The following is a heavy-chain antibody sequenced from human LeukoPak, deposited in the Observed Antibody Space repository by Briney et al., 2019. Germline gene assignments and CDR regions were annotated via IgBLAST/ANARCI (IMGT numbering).Heavy chain of an antibody. CDR1: GFTFSNYA. D-gene: IGHD1-26*01. V-gene: IGHV3-23*01. J-gene: IGHJ3*02. Sequence: GGSLRLSCAASGFTFSNYAMSWVRQAPGKGLEWVSALNNSGDSTYYADSVKGRFTISRDNSKNTLYLQMNSLRAEDTAVYYCARVRVEAFDIWGQGTMVTVSS. CDR3: ARVRVEAFDI. CDR2: LNNSGDST.